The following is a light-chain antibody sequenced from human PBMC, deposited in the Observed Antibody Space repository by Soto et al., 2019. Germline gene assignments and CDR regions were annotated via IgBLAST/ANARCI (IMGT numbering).Light chain of an antibody. CDR3: QQYNKWPPIT. V-gene: IGKV3-11*01. Sequence: VLRQSPATVSLSPGERATLYCRASQSVRTFLAWYQHKPGQASRLLIYDASNRATGIPARFSGSGSGTDFTLTISSLEPEDSAVYYCQQYNKWPPITFGQGTRLEIK. CDR2: DAS. J-gene: IGKJ5*01. CDR1: QSVRTF.